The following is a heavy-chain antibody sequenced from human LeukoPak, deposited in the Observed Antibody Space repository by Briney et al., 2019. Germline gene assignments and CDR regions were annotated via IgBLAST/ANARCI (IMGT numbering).Heavy chain of an antibody. V-gene: IGHV3-43*01. J-gene: IGHJ6*03. Sequence: GGSLILSCAASGLTFDDYTMHWVRQAPAKGLEWVSLIRWAGGSTDYADSVKGRFTLSRANSKNSLYLQMNSLRTEDTALYYCAKGLISRMAARRDYYYYMDVWRKGTRDTVSS. CDR2: IRWAGGST. CDR1: GLTFDDYT. CDR3: AKGLISRMAARRDYYYYMDV. D-gene: IGHD6-6*01.